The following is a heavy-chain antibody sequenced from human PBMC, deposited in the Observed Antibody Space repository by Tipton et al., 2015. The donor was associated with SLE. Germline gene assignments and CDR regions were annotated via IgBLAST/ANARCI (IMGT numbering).Heavy chain of an antibody. CDR1: GGSFSGYY. CDR2: INHSGST. CDR3: ARVTRGVDY. V-gene: IGHV4-34*01. J-gene: IGHJ4*02. Sequence: LRLSCAVYGGSFSGYYWSWIRQPPGKGLEWIGEINHSGSTNYNPSLKSRVTISVDTSKNQLSLKLSSVTAADTAVYYCARVTRGVDYWGQGTLVTVSS. D-gene: IGHD3-10*01.